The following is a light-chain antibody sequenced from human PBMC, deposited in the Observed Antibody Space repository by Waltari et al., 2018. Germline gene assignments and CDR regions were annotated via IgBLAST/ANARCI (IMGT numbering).Light chain of an antibody. V-gene: IGLV1-47*01. J-gene: IGLJ3*02. CDR1: SSNIGTNY. Sequence: QSVLTQPPSASGTPGQRVTISCSGSSSNIGTNYIYWYQQLPATAPKLLIYRSDQRPSGFPDRFSGSKAGTSASLAISGLRSEDEADYYCAAWDDSLSGWVFGGGTKLTVL. CDR3: AAWDDSLSGWV. CDR2: RSD.